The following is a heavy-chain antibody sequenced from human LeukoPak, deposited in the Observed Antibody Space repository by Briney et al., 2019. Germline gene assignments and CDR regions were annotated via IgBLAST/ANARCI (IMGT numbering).Heavy chain of an antibody. D-gene: IGHD4-17*01. V-gene: IGHV4-59*01. J-gene: IGHJ5*02. CDR2: IYYSGGT. CDR3: ARVDGDYGDNWFDP. Sequence: SETLSLTCTVSGGSISSYYWSWIRQPPGKGLEWIGYIYYSGGTNYNPSLKSRVTISVDTSKNQFSLKLSSVTAADTAVYYCARVDGDYGDNWFDPWGQGTLVTVSS. CDR1: GGSISSYY.